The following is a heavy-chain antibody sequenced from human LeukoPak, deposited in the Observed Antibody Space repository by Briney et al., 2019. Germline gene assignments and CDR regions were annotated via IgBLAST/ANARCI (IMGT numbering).Heavy chain of an antibody. Sequence: GGSLRLSCAASGFTFSSYAMHWVRQAPGKGPEWVAVISYDGSNKYYADSVKGRFTISRDNSKNTLYLQMNSLRAEDTAVYYCARDGGYGPKDYWGQGTLVTVSS. V-gene: IGHV3-30-3*01. CDR1: GFTFSSYA. D-gene: IGHD5-12*01. CDR3: ARDGGYGPKDY. CDR2: ISYDGSNK. J-gene: IGHJ4*02.